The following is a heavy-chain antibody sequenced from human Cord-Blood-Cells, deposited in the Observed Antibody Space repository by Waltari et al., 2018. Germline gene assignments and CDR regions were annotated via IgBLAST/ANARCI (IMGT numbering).Heavy chain of an antibody. V-gene: IGHV1-69*06. CDR3: ARESFGVVITNDAFDI. CDR2: IIPIFGTA. Sequence: SSVKVSCKASGGTFSSYAISWVRQAPGQGLEWMGGIIPIFGTANYAQKFQGRVTITADKSTSTAYMELSSLRSEDTAVYYCARESFGVVITNDAFDIWGQGTMVTVSS. D-gene: IGHD3-3*01. J-gene: IGHJ3*02. CDR1: GGTFSSYA.